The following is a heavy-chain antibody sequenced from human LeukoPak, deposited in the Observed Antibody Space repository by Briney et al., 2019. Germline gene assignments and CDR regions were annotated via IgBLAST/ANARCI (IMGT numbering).Heavy chain of an antibody. Sequence: SGTLSLTCTVSGGSISSYYWSWIRQPPGKGLEWIGYIYYSGSTNYNPSLKSRVTISVDTSKNQFSLKLSSVTAADTAVYYCARAITSSGWYGSNWFDPWGQGTLVTVSS. CDR3: ARAITSSGWYGSNWFDP. CDR1: GGSISSYY. V-gene: IGHV4-59*01. J-gene: IGHJ5*02. D-gene: IGHD6-19*01. CDR2: IYYSGST.